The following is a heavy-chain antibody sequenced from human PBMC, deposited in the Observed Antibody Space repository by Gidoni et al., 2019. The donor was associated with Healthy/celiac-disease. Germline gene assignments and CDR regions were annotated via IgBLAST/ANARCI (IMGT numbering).Heavy chain of an antibody. Sequence: QVQLVQSGAEVKKPGASVKVSCKASGYTFTGYYMHWVRPAPGQGLEWMGWINPNSGGTNYAQKFQGWVTMTRDTSISTAYMELSRLRSDDTAVYYCARDGRRGEYYDFWSGYSAPYYGMDVWGQGTTVTVSS. CDR2: INPNSGGT. J-gene: IGHJ6*02. CDR3: ARDGRRGEYYDFWSGYSAPYYGMDV. V-gene: IGHV1-2*04. CDR1: GYTFTGYY. D-gene: IGHD3-3*01.